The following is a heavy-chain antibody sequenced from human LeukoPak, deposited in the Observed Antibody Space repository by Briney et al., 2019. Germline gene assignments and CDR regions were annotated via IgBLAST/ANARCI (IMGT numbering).Heavy chain of an antibody. CDR2: INQSGST. J-gene: IGHJ5*02. V-gene: IGHV4-34*01. D-gene: IGHD6-6*01. CDR1: GGSFSGYY. CDR3: ARTRRVAGRIAARAGQGGRSNWFDP. Sequence: SETLSLTCAVYGGSFSGYYWSWIRQPPGKGLEWIGEINQSGSTNYNPSLKSRVTISVDTSKNQFSLKLSSVTAADTAVYYCARTRRVAGRIAARAGQGGRSNWFDPWGQGTLVTVSS.